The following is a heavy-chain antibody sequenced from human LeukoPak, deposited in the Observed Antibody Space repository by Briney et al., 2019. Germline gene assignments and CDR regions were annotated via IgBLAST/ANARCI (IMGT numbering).Heavy chain of an antibody. CDR1: GFTFSSYA. J-gene: IGHJ4*02. CDR2: MSYDGSNK. V-gene: IGHV3-30-3*01. Sequence: PGGSLRLSCAASGFTFSSYAMHWVRQAPGKGLEWVAVMSYDGSNKYYADSVKGRFTISRDNSKNTLYLQMNSLRAEDTAVYYCAREGHCSSTSCHGGHFDYWGQGTLVTVSS. D-gene: IGHD2-2*01. CDR3: AREGHCSSTSCHGGHFDY.